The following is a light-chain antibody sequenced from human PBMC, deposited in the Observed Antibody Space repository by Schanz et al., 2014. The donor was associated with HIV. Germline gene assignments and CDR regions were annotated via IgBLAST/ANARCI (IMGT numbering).Light chain of an antibody. CDR1: QSVGGSQ. V-gene: IGKV3D-15*01. Sequence: ETVLTQSPGSLSLSPGERATLSCRTSQSVGGSQLAWYQHKRGQAPRLLIYATSFRATGIPDRFSGTGSGTEFALTISSLQSEDFAVYYCQQYNNWRTFGQGTRLESK. J-gene: IGKJ5*01. CDR2: ATS. CDR3: QQYNNWRT.